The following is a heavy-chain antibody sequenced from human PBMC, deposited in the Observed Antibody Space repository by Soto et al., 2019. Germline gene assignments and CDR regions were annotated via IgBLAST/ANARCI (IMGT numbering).Heavy chain of an antibody. CDR3: AREGIAVAGTDSDAFDI. D-gene: IGHD6-19*01. J-gene: IGHJ3*02. V-gene: IGHV1-18*01. CDR2: ISAYNGNT. CDR1: GYTFTSYG. Sequence: ASVKVSCKASGYTFTSYGISWVRQAPGQGLEWMGWISAYNGNTNYAQKLQGRVTMTTDTSTSTAYMELRSLRSDDTAVYYCAREGIAVAGTDSDAFDIWGQGTMVTVSS.